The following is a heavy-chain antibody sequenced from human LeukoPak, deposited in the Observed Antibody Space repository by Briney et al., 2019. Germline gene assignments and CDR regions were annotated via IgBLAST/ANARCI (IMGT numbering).Heavy chain of an antibody. Sequence: PGGSLRLSCAASGFIFSDYAMNWVRQAQGKGLEWISYISSTTTTIYYADSVKGRFTISRDNAKNSLFLQMNSLRAEDTAVYYCASGYDFSSGSKRGFDIWGQGTRVTVSS. CDR2: ISSTTTTI. J-gene: IGHJ4*02. V-gene: IGHV3-48*01. CDR3: ASGYDFSSGSKRGFDI. CDR1: GFIFSDYA. D-gene: IGHD3-3*01.